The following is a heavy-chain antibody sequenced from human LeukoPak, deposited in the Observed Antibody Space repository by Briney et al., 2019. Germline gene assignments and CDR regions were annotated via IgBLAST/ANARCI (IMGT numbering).Heavy chain of an antibody. CDR3: AGRDGYNSRDY. J-gene: IGHJ4*02. Sequence: GASVKVSCKASGGTFSSYAISWVRQAPGQGLEWMGGIIPIFGTANNAQKFRGRVTITADDSTRTAYVELSSLRSEDTAVYYCAGRDGYNSRDYWGQGTLVTVSS. V-gene: IGHV1-69*13. CDR1: GGTFSSYA. D-gene: IGHD5-24*01. CDR2: IIPIFGTA.